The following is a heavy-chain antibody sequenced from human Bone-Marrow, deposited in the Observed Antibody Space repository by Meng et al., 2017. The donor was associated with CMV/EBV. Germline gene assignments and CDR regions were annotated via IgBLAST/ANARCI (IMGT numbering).Heavy chain of an antibody. V-gene: IGHV3-30-3*01. CDR2: ISYDGSNK. CDR3: ARDPSTGYFDY. CDR1: GFTFSVHA. J-gene: IGHJ4*02. D-gene: IGHD6-19*01. Sequence: QVWLVGSGGGVVQPGSSRRLSCAASGFTFSVHAMHWVRQAPGKGLEWVAVISYDGSNKYYADSVKGRFTISRDNSKNTLYLQMNSLRAEDTAVYYCARDPSTGYFDYWGQGTLVTVSS.